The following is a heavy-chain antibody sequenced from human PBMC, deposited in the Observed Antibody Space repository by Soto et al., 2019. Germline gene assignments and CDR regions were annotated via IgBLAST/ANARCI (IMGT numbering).Heavy chain of an antibody. CDR3: AREQSGRRSLDS. V-gene: IGHV3-11*06. J-gene: IGHJ4*02. CDR1: GFTFNHYS. Sequence: QVQLVESGGGLVKPGESVRLSCAASGFTFNHYSMTWIRQAPGKGLEWVSYISSSGSYTNYADSLQGRFIVSRDSARNSFFLQMHSLRADDTAVYYCAREQSGRRSLDSWGQGTLVTVSS. D-gene: IGHD1-26*01. CDR2: ISSSGSYT.